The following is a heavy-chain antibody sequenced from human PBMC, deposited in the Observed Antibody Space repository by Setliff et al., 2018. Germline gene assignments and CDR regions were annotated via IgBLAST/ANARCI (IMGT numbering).Heavy chain of an antibody. CDR3: GRASRFGTIVYRGDYYMDV. D-gene: IGHD3-10*01. Sequence: ASVTVSCKASGYTFTTYAMGWMRQAPGQGLEWMGWINTNTGNPSYAQGFTGRFVFSLDTSVSTAYLQINSLEAEDSAVYYCGRASRFGTIVYRGDYYMDVWGKGTTVTVSS. CDR1: GYTFTTYA. V-gene: IGHV7-4-1*02. CDR2: INTNTGNP. J-gene: IGHJ6*03.